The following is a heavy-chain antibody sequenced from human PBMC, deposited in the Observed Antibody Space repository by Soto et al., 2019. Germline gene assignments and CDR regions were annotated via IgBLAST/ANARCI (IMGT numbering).Heavy chain of an antibody. D-gene: IGHD6-19*01. CDR3: ASAAVTGTAGLDF. CDR2: INPNSGGT. J-gene: IGHJ4*02. V-gene: IGHV1-2*02. Sequence: ASVKVSCKASGYTFSGFYMHWVRQAPGQGLEWMGWINPNSGGTKSAEKFQGRVTMTRDTSISTAYMELSRLTSDDTAMYYCASAAVTGTAGLDFWGQGTQVTVSS. CDR1: GYTFSGFY.